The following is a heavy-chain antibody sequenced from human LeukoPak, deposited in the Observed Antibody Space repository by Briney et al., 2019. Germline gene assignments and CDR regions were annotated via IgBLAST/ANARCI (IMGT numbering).Heavy chain of an antibody. V-gene: IGHV4-59*01. D-gene: IGHD3-3*01. CDR3: ARVGYYDFWNYHYMDV. J-gene: IGHJ6*03. CDR1: GGSISSYY. Sequence: SETLSLTCTVSGGSISSYYWSWIRQPPGKGLEWIGYIYYSGSTNYNPSLKSRVTISVDTSKNQFSLKLSSVTAADTAVYYCARVGYYDFWNYHYMDVWGKGTTVTVSS. CDR2: IYYSGST.